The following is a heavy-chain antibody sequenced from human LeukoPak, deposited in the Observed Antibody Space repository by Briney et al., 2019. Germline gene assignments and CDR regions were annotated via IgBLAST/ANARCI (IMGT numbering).Heavy chain of an antibody. CDR2: IYYSGST. V-gene: IGHV4-39*07. CDR3: ARHRTSRAAAGGFDP. J-gene: IGHJ5*02. Sequence: KPSETLSLTCTVSGGSISSSSYYWGWIRQPPGKGLEWIGSIYYSGSTYYNPSLKSRVTISVDTSKNQFSLKLSSVTAADTAVYYCARHRTSRAAAGGFDPWGQGTLVTVSS. CDR1: GGSISSSSYY. D-gene: IGHD6-13*01.